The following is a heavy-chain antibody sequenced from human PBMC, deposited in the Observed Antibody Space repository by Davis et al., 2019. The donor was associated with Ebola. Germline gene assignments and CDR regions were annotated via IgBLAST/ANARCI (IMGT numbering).Heavy chain of an antibody. V-gene: IGHV3-11*03. CDR1: GFTFSDYY. CDR2: ISSSSSYI. J-gene: IGHJ6*02. CDR3: ATADGRGPYYYYGMDV. Sequence: GESLKISCAASGFTFSDYYMSWIRQAPGKGLEWVSSISSSSSYIYYADSVKGRFTISRDNAKNSLYLQMNSLRAEDTAVYYVATADGRGPYYYYGMDVWGQGTTVTVSS. D-gene: IGHD5-12*01.